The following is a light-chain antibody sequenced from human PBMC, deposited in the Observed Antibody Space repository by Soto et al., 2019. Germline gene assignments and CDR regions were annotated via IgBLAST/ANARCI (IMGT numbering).Light chain of an antibody. CDR2: AAS. Sequence: AIRVTQSPSSFSASTGDRVTITCRASQGISRYLAWYQQKPGKAPKLLIYAASPLQSGVPSRSSGSGSGTDFTLTISCLQSEDFATYYCQQYYSYPWTFGQGTKVEIK. V-gene: IGKV1-8*01. CDR1: QGISRY. CDR3: QQYYSYPWT. J-gene: IGKJ1*01.